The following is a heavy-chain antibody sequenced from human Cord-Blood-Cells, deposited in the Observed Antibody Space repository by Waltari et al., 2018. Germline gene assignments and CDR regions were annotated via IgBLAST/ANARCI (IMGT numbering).Heavy chain of an antibody. CDR1: GYTFTSYD. V-gene: IGHV1-8*03. Sequence: QVQLVQSGAEVKKPGASVKVSCKASGYTFTSYDINWVRQATGQVLEWMGWMNPNSGNTGYAQNFQCRVTITTNTSISTAYMELSSLRSEDTAVYYCARGSFWSGYYPDYWGQGTLVTVSS. CDR3: ARGSFWSGYYPDY. CDR2: MNPNSGNT. D-gene: IGHD3-3*01. J-gene: IGHJ4*02.